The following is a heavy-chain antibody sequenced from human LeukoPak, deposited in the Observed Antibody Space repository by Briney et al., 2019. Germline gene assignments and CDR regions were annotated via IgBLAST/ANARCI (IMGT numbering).Heavy chain of an antibody. CDR2: INSDGSST. J-gene: IGHJ6*02. Sequence: PGGSLRLSCAASGFTFSSYWMHWVRQVPGKGLVWVSRINSDGSSTSYADSVKGRFTISRDNAKSSLNLQMNSLRAEDTALYYCVGNNAMDVWGQGTAVIVSS. D-gene: IGHD1-26*01. CDR3: VGNNAMDV. CDR1: GFTFSSYW. V-gene: IGHV3-74*01.